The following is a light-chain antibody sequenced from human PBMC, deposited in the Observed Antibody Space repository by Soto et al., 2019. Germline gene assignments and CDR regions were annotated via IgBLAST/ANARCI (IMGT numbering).Light chain of an antibody. J-gene: IGLJ2*01. V-gene: IGLV7-46*01. CDR2: DTN. Sequence: QAVVTQEPSLTVSPGGTVTLTCGSSTGDVTGRHYPYWLPQKPGQAPRTLIYDTNNKHSWTPARFSGSLLGGKAALTLSGALPEDEADYDCLLSYSGASVVCGGGTSVVFGGGTKLTVL. CDR3: LLSYSGASVVCGGGTSVV. CDR1: TGDVTGRHY.